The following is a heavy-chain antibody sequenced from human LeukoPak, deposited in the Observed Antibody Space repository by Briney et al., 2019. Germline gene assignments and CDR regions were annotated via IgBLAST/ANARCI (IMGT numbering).Heavy chain of an antibody. D-gene: IGHD3-10*01. CDR1: GGSFSGYY. CDR2: INHSGNT. Sequence: PSETLSLTCAVYGGSFSGYYWSWIRQPPGKGLEWIGEINHSGNTNYSPSLKSRVTISVDTSKNQFSLKLTSVTAADTAVYYCARWEYGSGRRLKGTFDIWGQGTMVTVSS. J-gene: IGHJ3*02. CDR3: ARWEYGSGRRLKGTFDI. V-gene: IGHV4-34*01.